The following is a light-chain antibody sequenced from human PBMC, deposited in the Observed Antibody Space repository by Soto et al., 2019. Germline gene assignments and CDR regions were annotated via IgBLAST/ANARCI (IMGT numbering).Light chain of an antibody. CDR3: SSYTSRSTWV. CDR2: EVS. CDR1: SSDIGAYNL. V-gene: IGLV2-14*01. Sequence: QSALTQPASLSGSPGQSITISCSGTSSDIGAYNLVSWYQQLPGKAPKLLIYEVSNRPSGISYRFSGSKSGTTASLTISRLLPEDEADYYCSSYTSRSTWVFGGGTKLTVL. J-gene: IGLJ3*02.